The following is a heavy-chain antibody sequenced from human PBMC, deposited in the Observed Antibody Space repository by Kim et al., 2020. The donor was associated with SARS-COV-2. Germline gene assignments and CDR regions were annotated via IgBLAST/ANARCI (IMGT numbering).Heavy chain of an antibody. CDR3: AREAVAGSFDY. J-gene: IGHJ4*02. V-gene: IGHV1-3*01. CDR1: GYTFTTFA. D-gene: IGHD6-19*01. CDR2: INGGNGNT. Sequence: ASVKVSCKASGYTFTTFALYWVRRAPGQRLEWMGWINGGNGNTRYSQKFQARVSITRDTSATTAYLELSGLRSEDTAVYYYAREAVAGSFDYWGQGTLVTVSS.